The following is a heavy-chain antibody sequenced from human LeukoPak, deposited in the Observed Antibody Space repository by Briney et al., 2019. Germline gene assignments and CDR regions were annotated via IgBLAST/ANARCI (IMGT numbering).Heavy chain of an antibody. Sequence: ASVKVSCKASGYTFTSFGTSWVRQAPGQGLEWMGWISVDNGNTKYAQRLQGRATMTTDTSTTTAYMELRSLRSDDTAVYYCARVMAAAGTFPGRDYWGQGTLVTVSS. CDR3: ARVMAAAGTFPGRDY. J-gene: IGHJ4*02. CDR2: ISVDNGNT. V-gene: IGHV1-18*01. CDR1: GYTFTSFG. D-gene: IGHD6-13*01.